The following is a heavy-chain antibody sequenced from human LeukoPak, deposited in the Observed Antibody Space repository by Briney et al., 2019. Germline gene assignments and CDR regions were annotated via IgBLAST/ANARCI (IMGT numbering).Heavy chain of an antibody. V-gene: IGHV4-39*01. CDR2: IYYSGRT. CDR1: GGSIRSGSYY. CDR3: ARLVGSSWYHEVLLGRDY. D-gene: IGHD6-13*01. Sequence: SETLSLTCTVSGGSIRSGSYYWGWIRQPPGKGLEWIGYIYYSGRTYYNPSLKSRVTISVDTSKNQFSLKLSSVTAADTAVYYCARLVGSSWYHEVLLGRDYWGQGTLVTVSS. J-gene: IGHJ4*02.